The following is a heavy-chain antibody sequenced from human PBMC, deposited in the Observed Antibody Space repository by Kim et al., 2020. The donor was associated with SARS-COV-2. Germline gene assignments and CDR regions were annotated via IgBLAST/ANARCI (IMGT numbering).Heavy chain of an antibody. D-gene: IGHD6-19*01. J-gene: IGHJ4*02. Sequence: SVKGRFTISRDNSKNTLYLQMNSLRAEDTAVYYCAKDHRTALAGSTYFNYWGQGTLVTVSS. V-gene: IGHV3-30*02. CDR3: AKDHRTALAGSTYFNY.